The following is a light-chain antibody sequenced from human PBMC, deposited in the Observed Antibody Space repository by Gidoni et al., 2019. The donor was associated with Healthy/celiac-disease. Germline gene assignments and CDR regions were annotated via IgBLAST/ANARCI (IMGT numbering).Light chain of an antibody. CDR2: AAS. CDR3: QQSYSTPLT. J-gene: IGKJ4*01. CDR1: QSISSY. Sequence: QMTQSPSSLSASVGDRVTITCRASQSISSYLHWYQQNPGKAPKLLIYAASSLPSGVPSRFSGSGSGTDFTLTISSLQPEDFATYYWQQSYSTPLTFGGGTKVEIK. V-gene: IGKV1-39*01.